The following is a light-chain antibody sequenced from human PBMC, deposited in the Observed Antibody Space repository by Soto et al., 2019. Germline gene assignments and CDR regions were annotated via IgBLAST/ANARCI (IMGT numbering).Light chain of an antibody. CDR2: GAS. CDR1: QDIDSY. CDR3: QQAYSTPYT. Sequence: DIQVTQSPSSVSASVGDRVTITCRASQDIDSYLAWYQHKPGRTPELLIHGASRLQSGVPARFSGSGSGTDFTLSINSLQPEDFATYYCQQAYSTPYTFGQGTRLEI. J-gene: IGKJ5*01. V-gene: IGKV1D-12*01.